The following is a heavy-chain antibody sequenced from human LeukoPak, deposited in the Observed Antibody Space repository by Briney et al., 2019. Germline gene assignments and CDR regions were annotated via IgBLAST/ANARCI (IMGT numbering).Heavy chain of an antibody. J-gene: IGHJ4*02. V-gene: IGHV3-30-3*02. D-gene: IGHD3-10*01. CDR1: GFTFSSYA. Sequence: GRSLRLSCAASGFTFSSYAMHWVRQAPGKGLEWVAVISYDGSNKYYADSVKGRFTISRDNSKNTLYLQMNSLRAEDTAVYYCAKSPTYGSGSYSYYFDYWGQGTLVTVSS. CDR3: AKSPTYGSGSYSYYFDY. CDR2: ISYDGSNK.